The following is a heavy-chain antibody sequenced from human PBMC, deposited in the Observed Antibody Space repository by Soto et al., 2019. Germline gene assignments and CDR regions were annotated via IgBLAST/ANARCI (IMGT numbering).Heavy chain of an antibody. CDR3: ARAPLYDSSGYYYDGWFDP. CDR1: GYTFTSYG. D-gene: IGHD3-22*01. J-gene: IGHJ5*02. Sequence: QVQLVQSGAEVKKPGASVKVSCKASGYTFTSYGISWVRQAPGQGLEWMGWISAYNGNTNYAQKLQGRVTMTTDTSTNTAYMELRSLRSDDTAVYYCARAPLYDSSGYYYDGWFDPWGQGTLVTVSS. V-gene: IGHV1-18*01. CDR2: ISAYNGNT.